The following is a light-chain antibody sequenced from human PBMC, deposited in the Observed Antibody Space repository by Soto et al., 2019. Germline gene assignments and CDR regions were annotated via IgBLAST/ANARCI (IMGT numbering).Light chain of an antibody. Sequence: QSALTQPASVSGSPGQSITISCTGTSSDVGGYNYVSWYQQHPGKAPKLMIYDVSNRPSGVSNRLSGSKSGNTASLTISGLQAEDEADYYCISYTSSSTLEVFGTGTKLTVL. CDR2: DVS. CDR3: ISYTSSSTLEV. J-gene: IGLJ1*01. V-gene: IGLV2-14*01. CDR1: SSDVGGYNY.